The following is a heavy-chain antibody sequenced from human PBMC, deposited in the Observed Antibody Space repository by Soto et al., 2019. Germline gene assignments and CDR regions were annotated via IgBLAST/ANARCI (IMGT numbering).Heavy chain of an antibody. V-gene: IGHV4-59*01. CDR2: SHSSGKS. CDR3: ARDDPFDP. CDR1: GGAFRSYV. Sequence: QVRLQESGPQLVKPSATLSLTCTVSGGAFRSYVWSWIRQPPGKGLEWIGNSHSSGKSNYNPSFKRRVSMSIDPSKNRFSVRLTSVTAADTAVYYCARDDPFDPWGQGMLVTVSS. J-gene: IGHJ5*02.